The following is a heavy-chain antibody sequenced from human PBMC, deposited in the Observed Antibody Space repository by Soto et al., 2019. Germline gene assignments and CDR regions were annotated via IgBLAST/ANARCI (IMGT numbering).Heavy chain of an antibody. Sequence: GESLKVSGKGSGYSFTSYWIGWVRQMPGKGLEWMGIIYPGDSDTRYSPSFQGQVTISADKSISTAYLQWSSLKASDTAMYYCARLPESPTRRMGRPYYYYYGMDVWGQGTTVTVSS. J-gene: IGHJ6*02. V-gene: IGHV5-51*03. CDR1: GYSFTSYW. CDR2: IYPGDSDT. D-gene: IGHD1-1*01. CDR3: ARLPESPTRRMGRPYYYYYGMDV.